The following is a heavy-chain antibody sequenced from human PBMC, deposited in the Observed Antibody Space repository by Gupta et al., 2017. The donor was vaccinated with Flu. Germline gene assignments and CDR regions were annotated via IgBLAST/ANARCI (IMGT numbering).Heavy chain of an antibody. V-gene: IGHV1-2*02. CDR2: INPNGGGT. D-gene: IGHD1-7*01. Sequence: QAAGQGLEWMGWINPNGGGTNYAQKYQGRVTMASDTSISTAYMELSRLRSDDTAVFYCAGKSLPGTTDGGFEVWSQGTLVTVSS. CDR3: AGKSLPGTTDGGFEV. J-gene: IGHJ3*01.